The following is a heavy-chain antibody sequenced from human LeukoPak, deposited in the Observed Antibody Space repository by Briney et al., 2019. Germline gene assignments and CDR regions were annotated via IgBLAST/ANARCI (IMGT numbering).Heavy chain of an antibody. J-gene: IGHJ3*02. V-gene: IGHV3-48*01. D-gene: IGHD5-12*01. CDR3: ARDPYSGYFPDAFDI. CDR2: ISSSSSTI. Sequence: GGSLRLSCAASGFTFSSYSMNWVRQAPGKGLEWVSYISSSSSTIYHADSVKGRFTISRDNAKNSLYLQMNSLRAEDTAVYYCARDPYSGYFPDAFDIWGQGTMVTVSS. CDR1: GFTFSSYS.